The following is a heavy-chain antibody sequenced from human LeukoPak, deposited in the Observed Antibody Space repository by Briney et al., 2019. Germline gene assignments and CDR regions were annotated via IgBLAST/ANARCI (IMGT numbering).Heavy chain of an antibody. D-gene: IGHD6-6*01. Sequence: SETLSLTCTVSGGSISSGGYYWSWIRQHPGKGLEWIGYIYYSGSTYYNPSLKSRVTMSVDTSKNQFSLKLSSVTAADTAVYYCARGSDRYSSSSGGYYYYGMDVWGQGTTVTVSS. CDR2: IYYSGST. V-gene: IGHV4-31*03. J-gene: IGHJ6*02. CDR3: ARGSDRYSSSSGGYYYYGMDV. CDR1: GGSISSGGYY.